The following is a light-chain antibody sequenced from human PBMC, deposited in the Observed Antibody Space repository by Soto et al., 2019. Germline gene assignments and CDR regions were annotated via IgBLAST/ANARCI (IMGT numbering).Light chain of an antibody. V-gene: IGKV3-20*01. J-gene: IGKJ4*01. CDR2: GAS. CDR3: HQYDTSFT. Sequence: EIALTQSPGTLSLSPGERATVSCRASQSVSSSYLAWYQHKPGQAPRLLISGASNRAAGIPDRFSGSGSGTDYTLSISRLEPEDLAVYYCHQYDTSFTFGGGTKVEIK. CDR1: QSVSSSY.